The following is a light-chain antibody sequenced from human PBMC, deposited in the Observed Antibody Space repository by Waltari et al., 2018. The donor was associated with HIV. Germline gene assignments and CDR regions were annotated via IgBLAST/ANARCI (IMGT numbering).Light chain of an antibody. CDR1: QSIDTW. CDR3: QHYNTSSPWT. CDR2: KAS. J-gene: IGKJ1*01. Sequence: DIQMTQSPSTLSTSVGDRLTITCRASQSIDTWLAWYQQKSGKAPKLLVYKASSLESGVPSRCSGSGSGTEFTLTISSLQPDDIATYYCQHYNTSSPWTFGQGTRVDI. V-gene: IGKV1-5*03.